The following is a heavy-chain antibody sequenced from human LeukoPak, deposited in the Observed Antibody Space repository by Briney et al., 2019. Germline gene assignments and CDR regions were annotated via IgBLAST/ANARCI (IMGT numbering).Heavy chain of an antibody. D-gene: IGHD6-13*01. Sequence: SETLSLTCAVYGGSFSGYYWSWIRQPPGKGLEWIGEINHSGSTNYNPSLKSRVTISVDTSKNQFSLKLSSVTAAGTAVYYCARGGIAAAGTHDYWGQGTLVTVSS. CDR2: INHSGST. CDR3: ARGGIAAAGTHDY. CDR1: GGSFSGYY. J-gene: IGHJ4*02. V-gene: IGHV4-34*01.